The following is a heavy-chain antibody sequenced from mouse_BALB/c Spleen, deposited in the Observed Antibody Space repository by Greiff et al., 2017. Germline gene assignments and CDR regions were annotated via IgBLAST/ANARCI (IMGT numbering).Heavy chain of an antibody. J-gene: IGHJ3*01. CDR3: ARAYGQLRGFAY. Sequence: QVQLKQPGAELVMPGASVKMSCKASGYTFTDYWMHWVKQRPGQGLEWIGAIDTSDSYTSYNQKFKGKATLTVDESSSTAYMQLSSLTSEDSAVYYSARAYGQLRGFAYWGQGTLVTVSA. D-gene: IGHD6-5*01. CDR2: IDTSDSYT. CDR1: GYTFTDYW. V-gene: IGHV1-69*01.